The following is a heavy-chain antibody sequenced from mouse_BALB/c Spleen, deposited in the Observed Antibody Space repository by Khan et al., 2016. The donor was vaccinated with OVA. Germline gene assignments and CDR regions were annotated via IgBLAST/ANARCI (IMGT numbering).Heavy chain of an antibody. V-gene: IGHV3-8*02. CDR1: GDSITSGY. D-gene: IGHD2-1*01. J-gene: IGHJ1*01. Sequence: EVQLQESGPSLVKPSQTLSLTCSVTGDSITSGYWNWIRKSPGNKLEYMGYISYSGSTYYNPSLKSRISIILDTSKTQYYLQLISVTTEDTATYFGARWGNPRWYFDVWGAGTTVTVSS. CDR2: ISYSGST. CDR3: ARWGNPRWYFDV.